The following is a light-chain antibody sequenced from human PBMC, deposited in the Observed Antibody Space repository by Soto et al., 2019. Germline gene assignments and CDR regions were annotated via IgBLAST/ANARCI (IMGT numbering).Light chain of an antibody. CDR1: QSVSSSY. CDR3: QQYGSSPLLT. CDR2: GAS. Sequence: EMVLTQSPGTLSFSPGGSATLSCRASQSVSSSYLAWYQQKPGQAPRLLIYGASSRATGIPDRFSGSGSGTDFTLTISRLEPEDFAVYYCQQYGSSPLLTFGGGTKVDIK. V-gene: IGKV3-20*01. J-gene: IGKJ4*01.